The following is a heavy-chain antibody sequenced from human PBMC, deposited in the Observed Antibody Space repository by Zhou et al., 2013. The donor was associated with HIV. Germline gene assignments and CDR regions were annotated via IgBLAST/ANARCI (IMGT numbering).Heavy chain of an antibody. V-gene: IGHV1-2*02. CDR3: ARKGPTGGTEITPYNY. Sequence: QVQLVQSGAEVKKPGSSMKVSCKASDYTFTDYYIHWLRQAPGQGLEWMGWINPSTGGTNYAQKFQGRVTMTRDTSISTAYMELSRLRSDDTAVYYCARKGPTGGTEITPYNYWGQGTLVTVSS. CDR1: DYTFTDYY. D-gene: IGHD2-8*02. CDR2: INPSTGGT. J-gene: IGHJ4*02.